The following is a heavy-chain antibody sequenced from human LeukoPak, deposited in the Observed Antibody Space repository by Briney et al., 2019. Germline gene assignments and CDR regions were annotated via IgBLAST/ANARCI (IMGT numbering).Heavy chain of an antibody. V-gene: IGHV4-61*01. J-gene: IGHJ4*02. D-gene: IGHD6-13*01. Sequence: SETLSLTCTVSGDPISSYSNYKWSWIRQPPGKGLEWIGYIYYHGSTNYNPSPKSRVTFSVDTSKIQFSLKLSSATAADTGVYYCAREYSAFDYWGQGTLVTVSS. CDR2: IYYHGST. CDR3: AREYSAFDY. CDR1: GDPISSYSNYK.